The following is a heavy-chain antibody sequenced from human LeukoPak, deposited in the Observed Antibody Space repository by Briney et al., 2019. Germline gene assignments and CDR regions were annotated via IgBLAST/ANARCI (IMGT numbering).Heavy chain of an antibody. J-gene: IGHJ4*02. V-gene: IGHV3-48*02. CDR3: ARDTPVPTIIPGV. Sequence: GGSMRLSCVGSGFRLIDYNMNWVRQSPGKGVEWLGCIGAISTMLHYADSVKGRFTISRDDAKNSLYLQMNSLRHDDTAVYYCARDTPVPTIIPGVWGQGTLVAVSS. D-gene: IGHD2-2*01. CDR1: GFRLIDYN. CDR2: IGAISTML.